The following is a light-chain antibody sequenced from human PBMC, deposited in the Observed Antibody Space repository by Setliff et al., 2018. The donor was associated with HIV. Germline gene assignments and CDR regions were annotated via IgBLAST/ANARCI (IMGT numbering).Light chain of an antibody. J-gene: IGLJ1*01. CDR1: SSDIGTYNY. CDR2: DVV. Sequence: QSVLTQPASVPGSPGQSITTACTGASSDIGTYNYVSWYQQHPGKAPKLIIYDVVNRPSGVSDRFSGSKSGSTASLTISGLQAEDEADYYCSSFTTTNTPSVFGAGTKSPS. CDR3: SSFTTTNTPSV. V-gene: IGLV2-14*01.